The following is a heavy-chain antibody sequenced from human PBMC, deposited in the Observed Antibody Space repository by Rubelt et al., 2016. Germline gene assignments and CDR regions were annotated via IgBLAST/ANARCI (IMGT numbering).Heavy chain of an antibody. Sequence: LVESGGGLVQPGGSLRLSCAASGFTFSSYSMNWVRQAPGKGLEWVSYISSSSSTIYYADSVKGRFTISRDNAKNTLYLQMNSLRAEDTAVYYCARESNDCGGDCPEYFQHWGQGTLVTVSS. CDR1: GFTFSSYS. CDR3: ARESNDCGGDCPEYFQH. CDR2: ISSSSSTI. V-gene: IGHV3-48*01. D-gene: IGHD2-21*02. J-gene: IGHJ1*01.